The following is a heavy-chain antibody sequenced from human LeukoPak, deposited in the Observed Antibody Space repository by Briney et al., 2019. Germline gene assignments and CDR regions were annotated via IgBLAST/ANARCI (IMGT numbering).Heavy chain of an antibody. CDR3: ARDPSNLRRPGYYYYYMDV. Sequence: PSETLSLTCTVSGGSISSGSYYWSWIRQPAGKGLEWIGRIYTSGSTNYNPSLKSRVTISVDTSKNQFSLKLSSVTAADTAVYYCARDPSNLRRPGYYYYYMDVWGKGTTVTVSS. V-gene: IGHV4-61*02. D-gene: IGHD2-8*01. J-gene: IGHJ6*03. CDR1: GGSISSGSYY. CDR2: IYTSGST.